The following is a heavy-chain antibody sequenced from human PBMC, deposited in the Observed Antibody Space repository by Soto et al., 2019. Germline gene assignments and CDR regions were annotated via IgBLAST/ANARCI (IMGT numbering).Heavy chain of an antibody. Sequence: ASVKVSCKASGYTFTSYGISWVRQAPGQGLEWMGWISAYNGNTNYAQKLQGRVTMTTDTSTSTAYMELRSLRSDDTAVYYCARDHEDIGVVPAAIDNWFDPWGQGTLVTVSS. V-gene: IGHV1-18*01. D-gene: IGHD2-2*02. CDR2: ISAYNGNT. CDR3: ARDHEDIGVVPAAIDNWFDP. J-gene: IGHJ5*02. CDR1: GYTFTSYG.